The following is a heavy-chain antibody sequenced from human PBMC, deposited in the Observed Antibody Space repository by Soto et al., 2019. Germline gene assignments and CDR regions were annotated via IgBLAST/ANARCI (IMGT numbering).Heavy chain of an antibody. CDR3: AKDLRRMVAITSIDY. D-gene: IGHD3-22*01. V-gene: IGHV3-30*18. J-gene: IGHJ4*02. Sequence: QVQLVESGGGVVQPGRSLRLSCAASGFTFSSYGMRWVRQAPGKGLEWVAVISYDGSNKYYADSVKGRFTISRDNSKNTLYLQMNSLRAEDTAVYYCAKDLRRMVAITSIDYWGQGTLVTVSS. CDR1: GFTFSSYG. CDR2: ISYDGSNK.